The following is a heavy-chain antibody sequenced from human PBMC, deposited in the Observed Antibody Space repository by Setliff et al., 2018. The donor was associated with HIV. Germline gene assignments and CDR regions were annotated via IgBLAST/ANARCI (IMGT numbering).Heavy chain of an antibody. CDR2: VNHFGTT. J-gene: IGHJ5*02. D-gene: IGHD6-19*01. CDR3: AREKRSGFSSGWTNWFDP. V-gene: IGHV4-34*01. CDR1: GDSFSDYY. Sequence: LSLTCAVHGDSFSDYYWTWIRQPPGRGLEWIGEVNHFGTTNYNQSLKSLVTIPAEKSKNQFSLNLSSVTAADTAVYYCAREKRSGFSSGWTNWFDPWGQGTLVTVSS.